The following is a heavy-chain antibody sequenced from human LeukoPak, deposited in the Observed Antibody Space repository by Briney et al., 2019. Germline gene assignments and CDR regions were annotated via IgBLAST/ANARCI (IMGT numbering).Heavy chain of an antibody. D-gene: IGHD2-21*02. CDR3: ARDPPFVVVTANSDY. CDR2: INPNSGGT. V-gene: IGHV1-2*02. Sequence: ASVKVSCKASGYTFTGYYMHWVRQAPGQGLEWMGWINPNSGGTNYAQKFQGRVTMTRDTSISTAYMELSRLRSDDTAVYYCARDPPFVVVTANSDYWGQGTLVTVSS. J-gene: IGHJ4*02. CDR1: GYTFTGYY.